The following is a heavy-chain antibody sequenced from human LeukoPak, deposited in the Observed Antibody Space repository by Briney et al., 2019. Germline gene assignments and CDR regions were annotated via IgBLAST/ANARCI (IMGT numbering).Heavy chain of an antibody. Sequence: SETLSLTCTVSGGSISSSSYYWGWIRQPPGKGLEWIGSIYYSGSTYYNPSLKSRVTISVDTSENQFSLKLSSVTAADTAVYYCAKAGGVVPTTIFDCWGQGTLVTVSS. CDR2: IYYSGST. D-gene: IGHD2-15*01. J-gene: IGHJ4*02. CDR3: AKAGGVVPTTIFDC. CDR1: GGSISSSSYY. V-gene: IGHV4-39*07.